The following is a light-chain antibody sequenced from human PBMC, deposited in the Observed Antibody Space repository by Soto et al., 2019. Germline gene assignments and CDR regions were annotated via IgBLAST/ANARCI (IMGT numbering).Light chain of an antibody. CDR3: QVWDISSDHHV. CDR1: SSDVGGYNY. CDR2: EVS. V-gene: IGLV2-14*01. J-gene: IGLJ1*01. Sequence: QSALTQPASVSGSPGQSITISCTGTSSDVGGYNYVSWYQQHPGKAPKLMIYEVSNRPSGVSNRFSGSNSGNTATLTISRVEAGDEADYYCQVWDISSDHHVFGTGTKVTVL.